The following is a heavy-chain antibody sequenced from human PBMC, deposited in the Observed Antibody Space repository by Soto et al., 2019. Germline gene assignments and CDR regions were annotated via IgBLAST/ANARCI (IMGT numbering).Heavy chain of an antibody. CDR2: IYYSGST. Sequence: QVQLQESGPGLVKPSQTLSLTCTVSGGSISSGGYYWSWIRQHPVKGLEWIGYIYYSGSTYYNPSLKSRVTISVDTSKNQFSLKLSSVTAADTAVYYCARWISGYYAFDYWGQGTLVTVSS. CDR1: GGSISSGGYY. J-gene: IGHJ4*02. CDR3: ARWISGYYAFDY. V-gene: IGHV4-31*03. D-gene: IGHD3-3*01.